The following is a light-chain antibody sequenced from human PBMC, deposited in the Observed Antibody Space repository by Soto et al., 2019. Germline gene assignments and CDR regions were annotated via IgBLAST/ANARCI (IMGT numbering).Light chain of an antibody. J-gene: IGKJ3*01. CDR2: AAS. CDR1: QGISSY. CDR3: QQLNSYPLT. Sequence: DIQLTQSPSFLSASVGDRVTIPCRASQGISSYLAWYQQKPGKAPKPLIYAASTLQSGVPSRFSGSGSGTEFTLTISSLQPEDFATYYCQQLNSYPLTFGPGTKVDIK. V-gene: IGKV1-9*01.